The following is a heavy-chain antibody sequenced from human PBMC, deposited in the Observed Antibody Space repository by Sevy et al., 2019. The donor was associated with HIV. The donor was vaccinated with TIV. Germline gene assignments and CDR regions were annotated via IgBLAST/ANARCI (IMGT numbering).Heavy chain of an antibody. CDR2: IYYRGST. D-gene: IGHD3-9*01. J-gene: IGHJ4*02. CDR3: ARIHHFDWLLYYYFDY. V-gene: IGHV4-39*01. CDR1: GGSISSSSYY. Sequence: SETLSLTCTVSGGSISSSSYYWGWIRQPPGKGLEWIGSIYYRGSTYYNPSLKSRVTISVDTSKNQFSLKLSSVTAADTAVYYCARIHHFDWLLYYYFDYWGQGTLVTVSS.